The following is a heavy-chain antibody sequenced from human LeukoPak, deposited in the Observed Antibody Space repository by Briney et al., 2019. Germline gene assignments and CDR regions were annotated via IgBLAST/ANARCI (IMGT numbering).Heavy chain of an antibody. V-gene: IGHV3-66*01. CDR3: ARATYDILTGYYPTGYYFDY. CDR1: GFTVSSNY. D-gene: IGHD3-9*01. CDR2: IYSGGST. J-gene: IGHJ4*02. Sequence: PGGSLRLSCAASGFTVSSNYMSWVRQAPGKGLEWVSVIYSGGSTYYADSVKGRFTISRDNSKNTLYLQMNSLRAEDTAVYYCARATYDILTGYYPTGYYFDYWGQGTLVTVSS.